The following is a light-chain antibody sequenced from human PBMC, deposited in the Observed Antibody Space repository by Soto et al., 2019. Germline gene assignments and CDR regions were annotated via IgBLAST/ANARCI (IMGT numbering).Light chain of an antibody. Sequence: DIQMTQSPSTLSASVGDSVTITCRASQNIRNWLSWYQQKPGKAPNPLIYDASSLKSGVPARFSGSGSGTEFTLTISCLQHDEFADYYCQQYNTYSTFGQGTRLEIK. CDR2: DAS. J-gene: IGKJ5*01. CDR3: QQYNTYST. V-gene: IGKV1-5*01. CDR1: QNIRNW.